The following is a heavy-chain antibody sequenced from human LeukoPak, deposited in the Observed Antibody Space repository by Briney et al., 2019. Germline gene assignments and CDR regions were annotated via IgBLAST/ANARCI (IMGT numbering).Heavy chain of an antibody. J-gene: IGHJ4*02. D-gene: IGHD3-10*01. CDR1: GFTFSSYA. CDR3: AKRTGTGSYYKSLDY. Sequence: GGSLRLSCAASGFTFSSYAMSWVRQAPGKGLEWVSVVSTSGGVTYDADSVKGRFTISRDNSKNTLYLQMNSLRAEDTAVYYCAKRTGTGSYYKSLDYWGQGTLVTVSS. V-gene: IGHV3-23*01. CDR2: VSTSGGVT.